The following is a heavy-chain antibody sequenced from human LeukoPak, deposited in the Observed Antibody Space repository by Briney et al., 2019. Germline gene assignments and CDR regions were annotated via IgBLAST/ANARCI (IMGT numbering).Heavy chain of an antibody. J-gene: IGHJ4*02. D-gene: IGHD3-22*01. CDR2: IYSGGST. Sequence: GGSLRPSCAASGFTVSSNYMSWVRQAPGKGPEWVSVIYSGGSTYYADSVKGRFTISRDNSKNTLYLQMNSLRAEDTAVYYCARMDYDSSGYYYGYFDYWGQGILVTVSS. CDR3: ARMDYDSSGYYYGYFDY. CDR1: GFTVSSNY. V-gene: IGHV3-53*01.